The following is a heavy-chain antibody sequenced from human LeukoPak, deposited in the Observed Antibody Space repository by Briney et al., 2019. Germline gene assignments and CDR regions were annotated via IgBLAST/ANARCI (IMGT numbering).Heavy chain of an antibody. Sequence: GESLKFSCKASGYSFTGFWIGWVRQMPGKGLEWMGIIYPYDSETRYSPSFHGQGTISADKSISTAYLQWSSLKASDTAMYYCARHIGYSAWNPDYWGQGTLVTVSS. J-gene: IGHJ4*02. CDR3: ARHIGYSAWNPDY. V-gene: IGHV5-51*01. CDR2: IYPYDSET. D-gene: IGHD5-18*01. CDR1: GYSFTGFW.